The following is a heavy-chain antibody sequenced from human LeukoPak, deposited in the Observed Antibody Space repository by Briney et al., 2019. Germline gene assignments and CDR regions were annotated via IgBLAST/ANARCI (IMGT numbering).Heavy chain of an antibody. CDR2: ISYDGSNK. J-gene: IGHJ4*02. V-gene: IGHV3-30*18. CDR3: AKARPPYSYGRGNFDY. D-gene: IGHD5-18*01. Sequence: GGSLRLSCAASGFTFSSYGMHWVRQAPGKGLEWVAVISYDGSNKYYADSVKGRFTISRDNSKNTLYLQMNSLRAEDTAVYYCAKARPPYSYGRGNFDYWGQGTLVTVSS. CDR1: GFTFSSYG.